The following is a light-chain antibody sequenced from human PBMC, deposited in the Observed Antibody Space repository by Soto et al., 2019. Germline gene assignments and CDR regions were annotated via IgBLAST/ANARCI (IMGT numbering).Light chain of an antibody. J-gene: IGLJ3*02. CDR3: SSYPSSSTRV. V-gene: IGLV2-14*01. CDR2: EVS. Sequence: QSALTQPASVSGSPGQSITISCTGTSSDVGGYNYVSWYQQHPGKAPKLMIYEVSNRPSGVSNRFSGSKSGNTASLTISGLQAEAEADYYFSSYPSSSTRVFGGGTKLTVL. CDR1: SSDVGGYNY.